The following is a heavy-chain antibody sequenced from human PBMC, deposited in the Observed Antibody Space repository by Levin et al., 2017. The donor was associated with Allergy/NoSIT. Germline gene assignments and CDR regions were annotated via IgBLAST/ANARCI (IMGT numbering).Heavy chain of an antibody. CDR3: ARGRKLRFVEWLYRFDY. Sequence: SQTLSLTCAVYGGSFSDYYWSWIRQPPGKGLEWIGEINHRGSTNYNPSLKSRVTISVDTSKIQFSLRLSSVTAADTAVYYCARGRKLRFVEWLYRFDYWGQGALVTVSS. V-gene: IGHV4-34*01. CDR1: GGSFSDYY. J-gene: IGHJ4*02. D-gene: IGHD3-3*01. CDR2: INHRGST.